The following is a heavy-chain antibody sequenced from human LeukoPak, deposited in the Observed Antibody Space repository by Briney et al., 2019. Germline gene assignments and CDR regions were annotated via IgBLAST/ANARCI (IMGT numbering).Heavy chain of an antibody. J-gene: IGHJ3*02. Sequence: SVKVSCKASGGTFSSYAISWVRQAPGQGLEWMGGIIPIFGTANYAQKFQGRVTITTDESTSTAYMELSSLRSEDTAVYYCARELGYCSSTSCYDGQGAFDIWGQGTTVTVSS. V-gene: IGHV1-69*05. CDR1: GGTFSSYA. D-gene: IGHD2-2*01. CDR3: ARELGYCSSTSCYDGQGAFDI. CDR2: IIPIFGTA.